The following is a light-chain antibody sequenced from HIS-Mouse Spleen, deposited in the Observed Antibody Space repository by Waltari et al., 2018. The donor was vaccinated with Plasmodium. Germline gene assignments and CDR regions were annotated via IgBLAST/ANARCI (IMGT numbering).Light chain of an antibody. CDR1: QSVSSN. V-gene: IGKV3-15*01. CDR2: GAS. Sequence: EIVMTQSPATLSVSPGERATLSCSASQSVSSNLAWYQQKPGQAPGLLIYGASTRATGIPARFSGSGSGTEFTLTISSLQSEDFAVYYCQQYNNWSFTFGPGTKVDIK. CDR3: QQYNNWSFT. J-gene: IGKJ3*01.